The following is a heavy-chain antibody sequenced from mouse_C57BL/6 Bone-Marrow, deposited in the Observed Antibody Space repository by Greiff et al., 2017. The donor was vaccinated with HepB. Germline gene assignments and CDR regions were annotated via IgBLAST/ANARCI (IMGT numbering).Heavy chain of an antibody. J-gene: IGHJ4*01. CDR2: ISSGSSTI. D-gene: IGHD2-1*01. Sequence: DVQLVESGGGLVKPGGSLKLSCAASGFTFSDYGMHWVRQAPEKGLEWVAYISSGSSTIYYADTVKGRFTISRDNAKNTLFLQMTSLRSEDTAMYYCARQGIYYGNLLAMDYWGQGTSVTVSS. CDR1: GFTFSDYG. V-gene: IGHV5-17*01. CDR3: ARQGIYYGNLLAMDY.